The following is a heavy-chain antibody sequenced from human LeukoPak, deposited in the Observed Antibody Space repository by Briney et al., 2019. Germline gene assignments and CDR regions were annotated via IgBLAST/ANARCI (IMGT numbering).Heavy chain of an antibody. CDR1: GFIFSSYG. V-gene: IGHV3-33*01. D-gene: IGHD5-12*01. Sequence: GGSLRLSCAASGFIFSSYGMHWVRQAPGKGLEWVAVIWYDGSNKYYADSVKGRFTISRDNSKNTLYLQMNSLRAEDTAVYYCATGPPYSGYDLYYFDYWGQGTLVTVSS. J-gene: IGHJ4*02. CDR2: IWYDGSNK. CDR3: ATGPPYSGYDLYYFDY.